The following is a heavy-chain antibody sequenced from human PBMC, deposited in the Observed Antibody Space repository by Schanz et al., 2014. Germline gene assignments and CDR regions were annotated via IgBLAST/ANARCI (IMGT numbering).Heavy chain of an antibody. CDR3: ARLATSKSRLGDAVDI. V-gene: IGHV3-30*03. CDR1: GFTFSNFG. CDR2: ISSDGTNK. J-gene: IGHJ3*02. D-gene: IGHD6-6*01. Sequence: QVQLVESGGGVVQPGRSLRLSCAASGFTFSNFGLHWVRQAPGKGLNWVAVISSDGTNKYYADSVQGRFTLSKDFSKDTXYLPLTSLRPEDTAVYYCARLATSKSRLGDAVDIWGQGTMVSVSS.